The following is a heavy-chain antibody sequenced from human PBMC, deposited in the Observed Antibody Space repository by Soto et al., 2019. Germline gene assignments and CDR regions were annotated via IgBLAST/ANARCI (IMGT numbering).Heavy chain of an antibody. J-gene: IGHJ5*02. CDR2: IYHSGST. V-gene: IGHV4-4*02. Sequence: TLSLTCAVSSGSISSSNWWSWVRQPPGKGLEWIGEIYHSGSTNYNPSLKSRVTISVDKSKNQFSLKLSSVTAADTAVYYCARVSTYYDFWSGYYTSNWFDPWGQGTLVTVSS. CDR1: SGSISSSNW. CDR3: ARVSTYYDFWSGYYTSNWFDP. D-gene: IGHD3-3*01.